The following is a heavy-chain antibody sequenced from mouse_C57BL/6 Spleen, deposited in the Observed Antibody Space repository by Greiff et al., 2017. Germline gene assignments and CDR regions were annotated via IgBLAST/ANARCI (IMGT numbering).Heavy chain of an antibody. Sequence: VQLQQSGAELMKPGASVKLSCKATGYTFTGYWIEWVKQRPGHGLEWIGEILPGSGSTNYNEKFKGKATFTADTSSNTAYMQLSSLTTEDSAIYYCARGGAYDGYSHWYFDVWGTGTTVTVSS. CDR2: ILPGSGST. CDR1: GYTFTGYW. D-gene: IGHD2-3*01. CDR3: ARGGAYDGYSHWYFDV. V-gene: IGHV1-9*01. J-gene: IGHJ1*03.